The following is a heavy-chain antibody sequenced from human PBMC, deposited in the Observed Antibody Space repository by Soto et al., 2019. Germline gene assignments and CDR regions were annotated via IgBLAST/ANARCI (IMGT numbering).Heavy chain of an antibody. CDR3: AREEVRGIAAAGGWFDP. V-gene: IGHV1-18*01. J-gene: IGHJ5*02. Sequence: GASVKVSCKASGYTFTSYCICWVRHAPGQGLEWMGWISAYNGNTNYAQKLQGRVTMTTDTSTSTAYMELRSLRSDDTAVYYCAREEVRGIAAAGGWFDPWGQGTLVTVSS. CDR2: ISAYNGNT. D-gene: IGHD6-13*01. CDR1: GYTFTSYC.